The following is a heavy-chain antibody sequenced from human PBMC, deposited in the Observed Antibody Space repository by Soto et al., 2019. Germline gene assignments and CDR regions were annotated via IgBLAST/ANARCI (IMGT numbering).Heavy chain of an antibody. CDR2: TYYRSKWYY. Sequence: PSQTLSLTCAITGDSVSSDSAGWSWVRQSPSRGLEWLGRTYYRSKWYYEYAVSVRGRITINPDTSKNQYSLQLNSVTPEDTAVYFCARGEQYSGRIFDYWGQGTLVTVSS. J-gene: IGHJ4*01. D-gene: IGHD1-26*01. V-gene: IGHV6-1*01. CDR3: ARGEQYSGRIFDY. CDR1: GDSVSSDSAG.